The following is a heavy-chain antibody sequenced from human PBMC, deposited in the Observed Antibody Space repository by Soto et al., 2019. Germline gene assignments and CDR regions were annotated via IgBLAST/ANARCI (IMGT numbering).Heavy chain of an antibody. V-gene: IGHV1-69*13. Sequence: SVKVSCKASGGTFSKYAISWVRQAPGQGLEWLGGIIPMFGTPNYAQKFQGRVTISADESTTTAYLELSSLRSDDTAVYYCARDGVYGSGDDAFDIWGQGTMVTVSS. CDR3: ARDGVYGSGDDAFDI. D-gene: IGHD3-10*01. CDR1: GGTFSKYA. J-gene: IGHJ3*02. CDR2: IIPMFGTP.